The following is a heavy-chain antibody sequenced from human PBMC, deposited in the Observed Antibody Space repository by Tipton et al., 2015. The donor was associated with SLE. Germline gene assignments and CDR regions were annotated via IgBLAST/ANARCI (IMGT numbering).Heavy chain of an antibody. D-gene: IGHD4-17*01. Sequence: GSLRLSCTASGFTFSNYWMSWVRQAPGKGLEWVANIKEDGSEKYYVDSVEGRFTISRDNAKNSLYLQMNSLRAEDTAVYYCARDGRGDYPKGVMDVWGKGTTVAASS. J-gene: IGHJ6*04. CDR3: ARDGRGDYPKGVMDV. V-gene: IGHV3-7*01. CDR1: GFTFSNYW. CDR2: IKEDGSEK.